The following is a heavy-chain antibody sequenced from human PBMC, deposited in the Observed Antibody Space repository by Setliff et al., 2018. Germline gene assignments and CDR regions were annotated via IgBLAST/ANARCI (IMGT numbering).Heavy chain of an antibody. D-gene: IGHD3-10*01. J-gene: IGHJ6*04. CDR3: ARGTDYHGSGSYWAKDV. V-gene: IGHV1-2*02. Sequence: ASVKVSCKASRYTFSGYYMHWVRQAPGQGLEWMGWINLNSGGTKFAQRFQGRVTMTRDTSITTVYMDLSSLKSDDTAVYYCARGTDYHGSGSYWAKDVWGKGTTVTVSS. CDR2: INLNSGGT. CDR1: RYTFSGYY.